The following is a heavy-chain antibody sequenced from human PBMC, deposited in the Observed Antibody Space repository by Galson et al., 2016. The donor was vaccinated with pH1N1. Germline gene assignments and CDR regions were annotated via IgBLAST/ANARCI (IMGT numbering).Heavy chain of an antibody. J-gene: IGHJ4*02. CDR2: ISWNSGSL. CDR3: AKVRGYSYGPFDY. D-gene: IGHD5-18*01. Sequence: SLRLSCAASGFTFDDSAMYWVRQAPGKGLEWVSGISWNSGSLVYADSVKGRFTISSYNAKNSLYPEMNRMRAEDPALYYCAKVRGYSYGPFDYWGQGTLVTVSS. V-gene: IGHV3-9*01. CDR1: GFTFDDSA.